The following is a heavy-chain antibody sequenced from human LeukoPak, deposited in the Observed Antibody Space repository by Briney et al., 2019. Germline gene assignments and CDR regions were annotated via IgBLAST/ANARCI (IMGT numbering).Heavy chain of an antibody. CDR2: INTDGSST. Sequence: GGSLRLSCEVSGDTFSDYWMHWVRQAPGKGLVWVARINTDGSSTSYADVVKGRFTISRDNAKNSLFLQMNSLRVEDTAVYFCARESMYTFTIWGQGTMVTVSS. D-gene: IGHD2/OR15-2a*01. V-gene: IGHV3-74*01. CDR1: GDTFSDYW. CDR3: ARESMYTFTI. J-gene: IGHJ3*02.